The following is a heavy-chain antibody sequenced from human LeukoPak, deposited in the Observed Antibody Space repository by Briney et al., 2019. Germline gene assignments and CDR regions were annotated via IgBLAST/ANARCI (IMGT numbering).Heavy chain of an antibody. J-gene: IGHJ4*02. CDR2: IQNDGNNK. CDR1: GFTFSSNG. CDR3: ARDWGTSSLYLVN. V-gene: IGHV3-30*02. D-gene: IGHD6-6*01. Sequence: PGGSLRLSCAASGFTFSSNGMHWVRQAPGTGLEWVAFIQNDGNNKKYADSVKGRFTISRDNSKNTLYLQMNSLRVEDTAVYYCARDWGTSSLYLVNWGQGTLVTVSS.